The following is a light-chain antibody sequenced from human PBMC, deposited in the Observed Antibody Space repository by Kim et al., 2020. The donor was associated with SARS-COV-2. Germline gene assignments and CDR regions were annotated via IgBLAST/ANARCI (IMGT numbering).Light chain of an antibody. J-gene: IGLJ3*02. CDR3: SAWDSSLSAWV. V-gene: IGLV10-54*01. CDR2: RNN. Sequence: RQTATLTRHWNSKNVGKPGAAWLQQHQGHPPKLLSYRNNNRPSGISERLSASRSGNTASLTITGLQPEDEADYYCSAWDSSLSAWVFGGGTQLTVL. CDR1: SKNVGKPG.